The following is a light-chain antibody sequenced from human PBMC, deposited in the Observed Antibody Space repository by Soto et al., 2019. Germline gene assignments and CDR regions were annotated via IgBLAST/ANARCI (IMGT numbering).Light chain of an antibody. CDR2: AAA. Sequence: AIQMTQSPSSLSASVGDRVAITCRAIQDIRTDLGWYQPKPGKAPKLLIYAAASLQSGVPSRFSGSGSGTDFTFSTSSLQHEDFATYNGLQDYNYPWTFGQGTKVETK. J-gene: IGKJ1*01. V-gene: IGKV1-6*02. CDR1: QDIRTD. CDR3: LQDYNYPWT.